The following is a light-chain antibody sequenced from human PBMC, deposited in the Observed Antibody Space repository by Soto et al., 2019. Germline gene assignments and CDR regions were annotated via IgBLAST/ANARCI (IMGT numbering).Light chain of an antibody. V-gene: IGKV1-39*01. J-gene: IGKJ4*01. CDR3: QQSYNPPPLT. Sequence: DIQMTQSPSSLSASVGDSVTITCRASQSITSYLNWYQQKPGQAPKHLIYAASSLQSGVPSRFRGGGFRTEFTLNISSLQPDDFATYYCQQSYNPPPLTFGGGTRL. CDR2: AAS. CDR1: QSITSY.